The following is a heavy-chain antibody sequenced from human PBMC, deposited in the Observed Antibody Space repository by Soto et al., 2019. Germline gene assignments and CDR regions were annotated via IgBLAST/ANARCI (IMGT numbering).Heavy chain of an antibody. J-gene: IGHJ4*02. CDR3: AGEQPIIGDAGNDANLDF. V-gene: IGHV3-33*01. Sequence: PGGSLRLSCAASGFTLSSHCMHWVRQAPGKGLEWVAALWDDGSSKNYADSVNGRFPISRDNSKNTLYLQMNILRAKDTAMSYCAGEQPIIGDAGNDANLDFLGQGTLVTVSS. CDR2: LWDDGSSK. CDR1: GFTLSSHC. D-gene: IGHD1-1*01.